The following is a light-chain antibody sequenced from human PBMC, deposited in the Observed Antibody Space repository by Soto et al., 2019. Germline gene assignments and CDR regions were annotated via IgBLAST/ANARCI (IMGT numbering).Light chain of an antibody. CDR3: LQDYNYPLT. V-gene: IGKV1-6*01. J-gene: IGKJ4*01. CDR1: QAIRND. CDR2: AAS. Sequence: AIQRTQSPSSLSASVGDRVTITCRASQAIRNDLGWYQQKPGKAPKLLIYAASSLQSGVPSRFSGSGSGTDFTLTISSLQPEDFATYYCLQDYNYPLTFGGGTKVDIK.